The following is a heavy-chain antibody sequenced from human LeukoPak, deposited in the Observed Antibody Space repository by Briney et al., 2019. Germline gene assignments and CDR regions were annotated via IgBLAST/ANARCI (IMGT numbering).Heavy chain of an antibody. Sequence: GASVKVSCKAPGGTFSSYAISWVRQAPGQGLEWMGRVIPILGIANYAQKFQGRVTITADKSTSTAYMELSSLRSEDTAIYYCARIGHDLYQTFDSWGHGTLITVSS. CDR2: VIPILGIA. CDR1: GGTFSSYA. CDR3: ARIGHDLYQTFDS. V-gene: IGHV1-69*04. J-gene: IGHJ5*01. D-gene: IGHD2-2*01.